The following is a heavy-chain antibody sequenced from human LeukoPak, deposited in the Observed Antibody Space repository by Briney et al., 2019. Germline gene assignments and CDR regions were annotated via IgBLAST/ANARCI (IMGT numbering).Heavy chain of an antibody. CDR1: GGSISSGDYY. CDR2: IYYSGST. D-gene: IGHD3-10*01. CDR3: ARVRGSAPPGYFDY. J-gene: IGHJ4*02. V-gene: IGHV4-30-4*01. Sequence: SQTLSLTCTVPGGSISSGDYYWSWIRQPPGKGLEWIGYIYYSGSTYYNPSLKSRVTISVDTSKNQFSLKLSSVTAADTAVYYCARVRGSAPPGYFDYWGQGTLVTVSS.